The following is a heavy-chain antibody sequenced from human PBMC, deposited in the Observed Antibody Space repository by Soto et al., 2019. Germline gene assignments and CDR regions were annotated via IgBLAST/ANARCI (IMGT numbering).Heavy chain of an antibody. J-gene: IGHJ4*02. V-gene: IGHV3-21*01. D-gene: IGHD7-27*01. Sequence: LRLSCAASGFTFSSYSMNWVRQAPGKGLEWVSSISSSSSYIYYADSVKGRFTISRDNAKNSLYLQMNSLRAEDTAVYYCARATGDGGYFDYWGQGTLVTVSS. CDR2: ISSSSSYI. CDR3: ARATGDGGYFDY. CDR1: GFTFSSYS.